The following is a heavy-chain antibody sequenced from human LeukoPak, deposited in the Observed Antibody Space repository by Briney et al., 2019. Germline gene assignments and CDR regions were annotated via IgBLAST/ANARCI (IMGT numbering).Heavy chain of an antibody. D-gene: IGHD1-1*01. Sequence: PGRSLRLSCAASGFTFSSYAMHWVRQAPGKGLEWVAVISYDGSNKYYADSVKGRFTISRDNSKNTLYLQMNSLRAEDTAVYYCAKGWRMSDPWGQGTLVTVSS. J-gene: IGHJ5*02. CDR2: ISYDGSNK. CDR1: GFTFSSYA. V-gene: IGHV3-30*04. CDR3: AKGWRMSDP.